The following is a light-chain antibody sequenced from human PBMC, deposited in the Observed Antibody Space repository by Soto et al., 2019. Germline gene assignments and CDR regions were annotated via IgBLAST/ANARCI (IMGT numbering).Light chain of an antibody. CDR2: DVI. CDR3: TSYTSSVTLV. CDR1: SSDVGAYNY. V-gene: IGLV2-14*01. J-gene: IGLJ3*02. Sequence: QSALTQPASVSGSPGQSITISCTGTSSDVGAYNYVSWYQQHPGKVPKLIIYDVINRPSGVSSRFSGSKSVNTASLTISWLQPEDEADYYCTSYTSSVTLVFGGGTQLTVL.